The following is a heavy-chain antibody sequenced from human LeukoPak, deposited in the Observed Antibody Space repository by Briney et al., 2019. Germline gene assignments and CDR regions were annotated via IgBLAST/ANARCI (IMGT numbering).Heavy chain of an antibody. CDR1: GGSISSGGYS. J-gene: IGHJ5*02. Sequence: SETLSLTCAVSGGSISSGGYSWSWIRQPPGKGLEWIGYIYHSGGTYYNPSLKSRVTISVDRSKNQFSLKLSSVTAADTAVYYCARNPSTVSWFDPWGQGTLVTVSS. V-gene: IGHV4-30-2*01. CDR2: IYHSGGT. D-gene: IGHD2-2*01. CDR3: ARNPSTVSWFDP.